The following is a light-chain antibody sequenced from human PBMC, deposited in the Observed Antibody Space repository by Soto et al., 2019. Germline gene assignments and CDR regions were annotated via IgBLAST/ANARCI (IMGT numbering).Light chain of an antibody. Sequence: EIVATQSPATLSVSPGERVTLSCRASQSVSSSLAWYQQRPGQAPRLLIYDTSTRAAGIVARFSGSGSGTEFTLTISSLQSEDSAVYYCQQYVHWPPGAFGQGTTVEIK. CDR1: QSVSSS. CDR2: DTS. V-gene: IGKV3-15*01. J-gene: IGKJ1*01. CDR3: QQYVHWPPGA.